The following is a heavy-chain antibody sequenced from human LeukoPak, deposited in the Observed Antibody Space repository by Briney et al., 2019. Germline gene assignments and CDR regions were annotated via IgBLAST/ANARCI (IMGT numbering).Heavy chain of an antibody. CDR3: AKVPAYYYDSSGYYSGYYYGMDV. CDR1: GFTFSSYA. Sequence: PGGSLRLSCAASGFTFSSYAMSWVRQAPAQGLEWVSAISGSGGSTYYADSVKGRFTISRDNSKNTLYLQMNSLRAEDTAVYYCAKVPAYYYDSSGYYSGYYYGMDVWGQGTTVTVSS. J-gene: IGHJ6*02. CDR2: ISGSGGST. D-gene: IGHD3-22*01. V-gene: IGHV3-23*01.